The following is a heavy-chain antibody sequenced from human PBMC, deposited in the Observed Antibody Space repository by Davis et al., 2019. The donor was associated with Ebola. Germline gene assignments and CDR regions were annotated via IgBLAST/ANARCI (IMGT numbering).Heavy chain of an antibody. V-gene: IGHV4-34*01. D-gene: IGHD3-16*02. J-gene: IGHJ4*02. CDR1: GGSSIGYY. CDR3: ARGDLGELSFGFDY. CDR2: IYYSGST. Sequence: MPSETLSLTCAVYGGSSIGYYWGWIPRPPGRGREGIGSIYYSGSTYYNPSLKSRVTISVDTSKNQFSLKLSSVTAADTAVYYCARGDLGELSFGFDYWGQGTLVTVSS.